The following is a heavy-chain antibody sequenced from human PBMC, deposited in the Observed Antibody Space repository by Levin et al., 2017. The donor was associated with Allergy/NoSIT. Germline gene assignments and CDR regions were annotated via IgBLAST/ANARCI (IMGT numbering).Heavy chain of an antibody. Sequence: GGSLRLSCAASGFTFSSYWMSWVRQAPGKGLEWVANIKQDGSEKYYVDSVKGRFTISRDNAKNSLYLQMNSLRAEDTAVYYCASLLYYDFWSGYYTDHYDAFDIWGQGTMVTVSS. D-gene: IGHD3-3*01. CDR2: IKQDGSEK. CDR3: ASLLYYDFWSGYYTDHYDAFDI. V-gene: IGHV3-7*01. CDR1: GFTFSSYW. J-gene: IGHJ3*02.